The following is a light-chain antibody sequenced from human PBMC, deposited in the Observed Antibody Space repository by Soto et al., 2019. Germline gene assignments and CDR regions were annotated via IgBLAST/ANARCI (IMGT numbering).Light chain of an antibody. V-gene: IGLV2-14*01. J-gene: IGLJ3*02. Sequence: QSALTQPASVSESPGQSITISCTGTSSDVGGYNYVSWYQQYPGKAPKLMIYEVSNRPSGVSNRFSGSKSGNTASLTISGLQAEDEADYYCSSYTSSSTLVFGGGTKLTVL. CDR1: SSDVGGYNY. CDR2: EVS. CDR3: SSYTSSSTLV.